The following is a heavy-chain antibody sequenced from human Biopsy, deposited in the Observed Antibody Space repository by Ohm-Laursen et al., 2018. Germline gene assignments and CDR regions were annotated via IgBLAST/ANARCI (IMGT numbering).Heavy chain of an antibody. CDR1: GDSISSYY. V-gene: IGHV4-59*01. CDR3: ARDRGYYSDRTVPGYFDL. Sequence: SQTLSLTCTVSGDSISSYYWSWIRQPPGKGLEWIGYVYYTGSTDYNRSLQSRVTISVDTSKNHFSLRLRSVTPADTAIYYCARDRGYYSDRTVPGYFDLWGQGTLVTVSS. J-gene: IGHJ5*02. CDR2: VYYTGST. D-gene: IGHD3-22*01.